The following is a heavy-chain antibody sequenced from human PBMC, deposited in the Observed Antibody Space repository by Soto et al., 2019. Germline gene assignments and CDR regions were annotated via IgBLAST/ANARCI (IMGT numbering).Heavy chain of an antibody. V-gene: IGHV3-74*01. J-gene: IGHJ4*02. CDR3: ARTTRSVDYFDY. Sequence: GGSLRLSCAASGFTFSSYWMHWVRQAPGKGLVWVSRINSDGSSTSYADSVKGRFTISRDNAKNTLYLQMNSLRAEDTAVYYCARTTRSVDYFDYWGQGTLVTVSS. CDR2: INSDGSST. D-gene: IGHD1-1*01. CDR1: GFTFSSYW.